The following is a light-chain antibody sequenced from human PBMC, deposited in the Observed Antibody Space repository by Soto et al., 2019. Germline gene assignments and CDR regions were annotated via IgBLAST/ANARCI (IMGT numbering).Light chain of an antibody. CDR3: ALYVGSGTVV. V-gene: IGLV8-61*01. J-gene: IGLJ2*01. CDR1: SGSVSTSYY. CDR2: NTT. Sequence: QTVVTQEPSFSVSPGGTVILTCGLTSGSVSTSYYPSWYQQSPGLAPRTLIYNTTTRSSGVPDRFSGSILGNKAALTITGAQSGDESDYLCALYVGSGTVVFGGWTKVTVL.